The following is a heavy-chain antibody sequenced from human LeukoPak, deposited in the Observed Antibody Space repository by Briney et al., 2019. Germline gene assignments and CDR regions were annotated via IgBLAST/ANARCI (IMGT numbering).Heavy chain of an antibody. Sequence: GGSLRLSCAASGFTFSSYAMSWVRQAPGKGLEWVSAISGSGGSTYYADSVKGRFTISRDNSKNTLYLQMNSLRAEDTAVYYCAKTIIVVVTAISLYFQHWGQGTLVTVSS. J-gene: IGHJ1*01. D-gene: IGHD2-21*02. CDR3: AKTIIVVVTAISLYFQH. CDR1: GFTFSSYA. V-gene: IGHV3-23*01. CDR2: ISGSGGST.